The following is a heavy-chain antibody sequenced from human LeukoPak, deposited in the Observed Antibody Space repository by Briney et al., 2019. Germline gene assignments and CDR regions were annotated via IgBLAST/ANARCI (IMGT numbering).Heavy chain of an antibody. CDR1: GFNFGNHW. CDR3: AKANSYYYDSSDHNWFDP. V-gene: IGHV3-9*01. J-gene: IGHJ5*02. CDR2: ISWNSGSI. Sequence: GGSLRLSCAASGFNFGNHWMHWVRQAPGKGLEWVSGISWNSGSIGYADSVKGRFTISRDNAKNSLYLQMNSLRAEDTALYYCAKANSYYYDSSDHNWFDPWGQGTLVTVSS. D-gene: IGHD3-22*01.